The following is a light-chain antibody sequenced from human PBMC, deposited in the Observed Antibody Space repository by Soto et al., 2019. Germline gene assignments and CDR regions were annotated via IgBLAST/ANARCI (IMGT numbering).Light chain of an antibody. CDR3: AAWYDSLNGVI. J-gene: IGLJ2*01. V-gene: IGLV1-44*01. Sequence: QSVLTQPPSASGTPGQRVTISCSGSSSNIGSNTVNWYQQLPGTAPKLLIYTNTQRPSGVPDRFSGSKSGTSASLAISGLQSEDEADYYCAAWYDSLNGVIFGGGTKLTVL. CDR2: TNT. CDR1: SSNIGSNT.